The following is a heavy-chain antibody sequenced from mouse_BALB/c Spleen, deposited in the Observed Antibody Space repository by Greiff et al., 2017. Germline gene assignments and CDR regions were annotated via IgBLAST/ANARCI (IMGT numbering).Heavy chain of an antibody. D-gene: IGHD2-4*01. Sequence: EVKLMESGGGLVKPGGSLKLSCAASGFAFSSYDMSWVRQTPEKRLEWVAYISSGGGSTYYPDTVKGRFTISRDNAKNTLYLQMSSLKSEETAMYYCARRSTMITTFAYWGQGTLVTVSA. CDR3: ARRSTMITTFAY. J-gene: IGHJ3*01. V-gene: IGHV5-12-1*01. CDR2: ISSGGGST. CDR1: GFAFSSYD.